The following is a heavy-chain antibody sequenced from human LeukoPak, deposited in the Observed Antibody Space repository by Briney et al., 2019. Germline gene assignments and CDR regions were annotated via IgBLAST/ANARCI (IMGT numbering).Heavy chain of an antibody. Sequence: AGGSLRLSCAASGFTFSSYAISWVRQAPGKGLEWVSAISGSGGSTYYADSVKGRFTISRDNSKNTLYLQMNSLRAEDTAVYYCAKVSSSSLGMDVWGQGTTVTVSS. CDR1: GFTFSSYA. V-gene: IGHV3-23*01. J-gene: IGHJ6*02. CDR2: ISGSGGST. D-gene: IGHD6-6*01. CDR3: AKVSSSSLGMDV.